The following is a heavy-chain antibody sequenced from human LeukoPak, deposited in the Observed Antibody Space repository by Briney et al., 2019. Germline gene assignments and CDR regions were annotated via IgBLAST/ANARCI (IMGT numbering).Heavy chain of an antibody. CDR2: IRYDGSNK. CDR3: AKAGAPPYYDFWSGYYEGYYYYMDV. J-gene: IGHJ6*03. V-gene: IGHV3-30*02. D-gene: IGHD3-3*01. CDR1: GFTFSSYG. Sequence: GGSLRLSCAASGFTFSSYGMHWVRQAPGKGLEWVAFIRYDGSNKYYADSVKGRFTISRDNSKNTLYLQMNSLRAEDTAVYYCAKAGAPPYYDFWSGYYEGYYYYMDVWGKGTTVTVSS.